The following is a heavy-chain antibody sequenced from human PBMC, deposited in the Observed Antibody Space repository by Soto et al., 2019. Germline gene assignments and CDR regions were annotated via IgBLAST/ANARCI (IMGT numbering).Heavy chain of an antibody. CDR2: IWYDGSNK. CDR1: GFTFSSYG. V-gene: IGHV3-33*01. D-gene: IGHD1-7*01. J-gene: IGHJ4*02. CDR3: ARARIDKVNFRLGY. Sequence: GGSLRLSCAASGFTFSSYGMHWVRQAPGKGLEWVAVIWYDGSNKYYADSVKGRFTISRDNSKNTLYLQMNSLRAEDTAVYYCARARIDKVNFRLGYWGQGTLVTVSS.